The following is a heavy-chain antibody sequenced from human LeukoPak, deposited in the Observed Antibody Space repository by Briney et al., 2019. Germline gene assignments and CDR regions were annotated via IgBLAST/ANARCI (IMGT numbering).Heavy chain of an antibody. CDR2: ISYDGSNK. Sequence: GGSLRLSCAASGFTFSSYAMHWVRQAPGKGLEWVAVISYDGSNKYYADSVKGRFTISRDNSKNTLYLQMNSLRAEDTAVYYCARDPANSSSWSYYYYYYTDVWGKGTTLTVSS. CDR1: GFTFSSYA. J-gene: IGHJ6*03. D-gene: IGHD6-13*01. CDR3: ARDPANSSSWSYYYYYYTDV. V-gene: IGHV3-30*04.